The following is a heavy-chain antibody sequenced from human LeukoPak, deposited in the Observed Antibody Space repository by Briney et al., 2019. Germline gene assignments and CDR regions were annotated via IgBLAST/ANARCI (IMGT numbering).Heavy chain of an antibody. CDR3: ARGPQYSSGWYPRY. CDR1: GGSISSSHW. Sequence: SETLSLTCTVSGGSISSSHWWSWVRQPPGKGLEWIGEIYHSGTTNYNPSLKSRVTISVDTSKNQFSLKLTSVTAADTAVYYCARGPQYSSGWYPRYWGQGTLVTVSS. V-gene: IGHV4-4*02. D-gene: IGHD6-19*01. CDR2: IYHSGTT. J-gene: IGHJ4*02.